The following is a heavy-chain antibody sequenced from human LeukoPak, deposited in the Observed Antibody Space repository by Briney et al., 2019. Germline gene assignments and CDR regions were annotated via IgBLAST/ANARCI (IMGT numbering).Heavy chain of an antibody. CDR3: ATLDSTFDY. V-gene: IGHV4-59*08. CDR1: GGSISSHY. J-gene: IGHJ4*01. CDR2: IYYTGST. D-gene: IGHD2-2*03. Sequence: SETLSLSCAASGGSISSHYWSWIRQPPGKGLEWIGCIYYTGSTTYNPSLVSRVTISVEMSENQFPLQLSSVIAADTTVYYCATLDSTFDYCGHGTPVTVSS.